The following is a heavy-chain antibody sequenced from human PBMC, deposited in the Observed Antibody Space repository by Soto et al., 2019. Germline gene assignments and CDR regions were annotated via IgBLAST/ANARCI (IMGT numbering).Heavy chain of an antibody. D-gene: IGHD2-8*01. CDR2: IWYDGSNK. CDR3: ARDDKDEYGADRGGFGC. J-gene: IGHJ4*02. Sequence: QVHLVESGGGVVQPGTSLRLSCAASGFSFSIFGMHWVRQAPGKGLEWVAGIWYDGSNKYYADSVKGRFSISRDNSKNTLYLQNNSLRAEDTAVYYCARDDKDEYGADRGGFGCWGQGTLVTVSS. V-gene: IGHV3-33*01. CDR1: GFSFSIFG.